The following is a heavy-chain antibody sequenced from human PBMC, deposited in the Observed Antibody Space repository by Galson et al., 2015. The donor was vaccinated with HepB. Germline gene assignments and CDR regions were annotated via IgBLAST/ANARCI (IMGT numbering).Heavy chain of an antibody. CDR3: AKGYCSSTSCYKRAQAGDAFDI. V-gene: IGHV3-23*01. Sequence: SLRLSCAASGFTFSSYAMSWVRQAPGKGLEWVSAISGSGGSTYYADSVKGRFTISRNNSKNTLYLQMNSLRAEDTAVYYCAKGYCSSTSCYKRAQAGDAFDIWGQGTMVTVSS. J-gene: IGHJ3*02. D-gene: IGHD2-2*02. CDR1: GFTFSSYA. CDR2: ISGSGGST.